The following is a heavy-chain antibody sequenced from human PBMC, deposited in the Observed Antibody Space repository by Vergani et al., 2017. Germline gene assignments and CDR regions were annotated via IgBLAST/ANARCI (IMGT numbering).Heavy chain of an antibody. CDR1: GFSLSTSGVG. J-gene: IGHJ5*02. CDR2: IYWDDDK. V-gene: IGHV2-5*02. D-gene: IGHD6-13*01. Sequence: QITLKESGPTLVKPTQTLTLTCTFSGFSLSTSGVGVGWIRQPPGKALEWLALIYWDDDKRYSPSLKSRLTITKDTSKNQVVLTMTNMDPVDTATYYCADSGSYSSSWYRGLVDWFDPWGQGTLVTVSS. CDR3: ADSGSYSSSWYRGLVDWFDP.